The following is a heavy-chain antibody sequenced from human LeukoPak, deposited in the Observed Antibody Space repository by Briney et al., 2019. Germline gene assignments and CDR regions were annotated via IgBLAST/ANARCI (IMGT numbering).Heavy chain of an antibody. Sequence: ASVKVSCKASGYTFTGYYMHWLRQAPGQGLEWMGWINPNSGGTNYAQEFQGRVTMTRDTSISTAYMELSRLRSDDTAVYYCAGLGGNPDYWGQGTLVTVSS. CDR2: INPNSGGT. CDR3: AGLGGNPDY. D-gene: IGHD4-23*01. J-gene: IGHJ4*02. CDR1: GYTFTGYY. V-gene: IGHV1-2*02.